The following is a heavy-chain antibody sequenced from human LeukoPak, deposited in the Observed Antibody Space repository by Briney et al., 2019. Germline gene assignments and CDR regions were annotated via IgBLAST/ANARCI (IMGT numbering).Heavy chain of an antibody. CDR1: RFTFTSFR. CDR2: IKQDGSEK. D-gene: IGHD5-18*01. V-gene: IGHV3-7*02. J-gene: IGHJ4*02. Sequence: GGSLRLSCAASRFTFTSFRMSWVRQTPGKGLEWVANIKQDGSEKYYVDSVKGRFTISRDNAKSSLYLQMNSLRDEDTAVYYCARGQLYLDYWGQGTLVTVSS. CDR3: ARGQLYLDY.